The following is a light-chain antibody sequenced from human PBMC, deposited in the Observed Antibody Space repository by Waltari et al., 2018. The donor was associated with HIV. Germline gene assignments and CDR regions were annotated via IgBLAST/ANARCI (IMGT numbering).Light chain of an antibody. CDR1: SSDVGGSNN. CDR3: SSCAGSNNGV. J-gene: IGLJ3*02. CDR2: EVS. V-gene: IGLV2-8*01. Sequence: QSALTQPPSASGSPGQSVTISCTGTSSDVGGSNNFSWYQQHPGKAPKLMIYEVSKRPSGVPDRFSGSKSGNTASLTVSGLQAEDEADYYCSSCAGSNNGVFGGGTKLTVL.